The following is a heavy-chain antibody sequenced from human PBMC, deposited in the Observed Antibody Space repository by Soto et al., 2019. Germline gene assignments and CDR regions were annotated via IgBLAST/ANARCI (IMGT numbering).Heavy chain of an antibody. CDR3: ARDRVENGYPEYFQH. CDR2: IYSGGST. J-gene: IGHJ1*01. CDR1: GFTVSSNY. D-gene: IGHD5-18*01. V-gene: IGHV3-53*01. Sequence: EVPLVESGGGLIQPGGSLRLSCAASGFTVSSNYMSWVRQAPGKGLEWVSVIYSGGSTYYADSVKGRFTISRDNSKNTLYLQMNSLRAEDTAVYYCARDRVENGYPEYFQHWGQGTLVTVSS.